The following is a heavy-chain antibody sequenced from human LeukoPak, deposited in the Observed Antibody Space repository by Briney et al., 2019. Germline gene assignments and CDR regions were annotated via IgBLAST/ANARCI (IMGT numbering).Heavy chain of an antibody. CDR3: ARSMTTGLAPCFDP. CDR2: ISSSSSYI. V-gene: IGHV3-21*01. D-gene: IGHD4-17*01. Sequence: GGSLRLSYVASGFTFSSYSMNWVRQAPGRGLEWVSSISSSSSYIYYADSVKGRFTISRDNAKNSLYLQMNSLRAEDTAVYYCARSMTTGLAPCFDPWGQGTLVTVSS. J-gene: IGHJ5*02. CDR1: GFTFSSYS.